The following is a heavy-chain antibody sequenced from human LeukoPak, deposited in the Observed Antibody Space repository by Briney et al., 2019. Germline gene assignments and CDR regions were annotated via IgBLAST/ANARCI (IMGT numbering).Heavy chain of an antibody. V-gene: IGHV4-59*11. CDR3: ARGGDGYITFDP. CDR1: GGSISSHY. Sequence: PSETLFLTCTVSGGSISSHYWSWIRQPPGKGLEWIGYIYYSGSTNYNPSLKSRVTISVDTSKNQFSLQLSSVTAADTAVYYCARGGDGYITFDPWGQGTLVTVSS. J-gene: IGHJ5*02. D-gene: IGHD5-24*01. CDR2: IYYSGST.